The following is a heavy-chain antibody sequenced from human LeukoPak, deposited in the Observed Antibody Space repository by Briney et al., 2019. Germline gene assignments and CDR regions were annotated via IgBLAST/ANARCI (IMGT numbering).Heavy chain of an antibody. CDR2: IPYDGSNK. CDR1: GFTFSTYG. CDR3: ARYYGSGRGYYGLDV. D-gene: IGHD3-10*01. V-gene: IGHV3-30*03. Sequence: GGSLRLSCEASGFTFSTYGMHWVRQAPGKGLEWITLIPYDGSNKYYADSVKGRFTISRDNSKNTLYLQMNSLRAEDTAVYYCARYYGSGRGYYGLDVWGQGTTVTVS. J-gene: IGHJ6*02.